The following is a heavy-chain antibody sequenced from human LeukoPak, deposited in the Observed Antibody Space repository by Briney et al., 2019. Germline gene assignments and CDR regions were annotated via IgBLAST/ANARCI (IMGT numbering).Heavy chain of an antibody. CDR2: ISSSGSTI. J-gene: IGHJ6*03. V-gene: IGHV3-48*03. CDR3: ARESMGISYYMDV. Sequence: GGSLRLSCAASGFTFSNYEMHWVRQAPGKGLEWVPYISSSGSTIYYADSVKGRFTISRDNAKNSLYLQMNSLRAEDTAVYYCARESMGISYYMDVWGKGTTVTISS. CDR1: GFTFSNYE. D-gene: IGHD6-13*01.